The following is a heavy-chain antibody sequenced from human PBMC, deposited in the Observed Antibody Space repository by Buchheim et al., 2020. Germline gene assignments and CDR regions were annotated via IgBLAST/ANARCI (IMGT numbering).Heavy chain of an antibody. D-gene: IGHD6-19*01. CDR3: AKDSSSGWYSSFDY. V-gene: IGHV3-30*18. CDR1: GFIFSSYG. CDR2: ISYDGSNK. J-gene: IGHJ4*02. Sequence: QVQLVESGGGVVQPGRSLRLSCAASGFIFSSYGMHWVRQAPGKGLEWVAVISYDGSNKYYADSVKGRFTISRDNSKNTLYLQMNSLGAKDTAVYYCAKDSSSGWYSSFDYWGQGTL.